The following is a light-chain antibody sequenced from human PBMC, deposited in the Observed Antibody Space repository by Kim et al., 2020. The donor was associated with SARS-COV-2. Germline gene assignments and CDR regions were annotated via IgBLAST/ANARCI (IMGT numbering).Light chain of an antibody. J-gene: IGKJ4*01. CDR1: QSVTSNS. CDR2: GAS. CDR3: QQYGSSPR. V-gene: IGKV3-20*01. Sequence: LSPGERATLSCRASQSVTSNSLAWYQQKPGQTPRLLIYGASSRAPGIPDRFSGSGSGKDFSLTISRLEPEDFAVYYCQQYGSSPRFGGGTKVDIK.